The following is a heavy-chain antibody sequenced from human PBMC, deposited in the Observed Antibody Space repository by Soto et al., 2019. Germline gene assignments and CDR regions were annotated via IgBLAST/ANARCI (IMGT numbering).Heavy chain of an antibody. CDR1: GFTFSSYW. Sequence: GGSLRLSCAASGFTFSSYWMSWVRQAPGKGLEWVADITTSSSFRFYADSLKGRFTISRDDAKNSLYLQMNSLRVEDTGVYYCARDLGVALATLTLDSWGQGTLVTVSS. D-gene: IGHD2-15*01. J-gene: IGHJ4*02. CDR3: ARDLGVALATLTLDS. CDR2: ITTSSSFR. V-gene: IGHV3-21*01.